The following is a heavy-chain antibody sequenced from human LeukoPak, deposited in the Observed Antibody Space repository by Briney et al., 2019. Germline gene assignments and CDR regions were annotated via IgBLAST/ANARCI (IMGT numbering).Heavy chain of an antibody. J-gene: IGHJ4*02. CDR2: INPSDGST. CDR3: ARGNLTYYDFWSGYHFDY. D-gene: IGHD3-3*01. Sequence: GASVKVSCKASGYTFTSYYMHWVRQAPGQGLEWMGIINPSDGSTSYAQKFQGRVTMTRDTSTGTVYMELSSLRSEDTAVYYCARGNLTYYDFWSGYHFDYWGQGTLVTVSS. CDR1: GYTFTSYY. V-gene: IGHV1-46*03.